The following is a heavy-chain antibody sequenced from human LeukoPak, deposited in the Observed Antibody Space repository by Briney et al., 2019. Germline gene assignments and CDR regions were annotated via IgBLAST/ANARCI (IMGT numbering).Heavy chain of an antibody. CDR1: GGSVSGYY. Sequence: SETLSLTCTVSGGSVSGYYWSWIRQPPGKGLEWIGYIYYSGNTNYNPSLKSRLIMSLDTSKNHFSLKLNSVTAADTAVYYCAKSSREIGFHNWGQGTRVTVSS. V-gene: IGHV4-59*02. D-gene: IGHD1-26*01. CDR2: IYYSGNT. J-gene: IGHJ4*02. CDR3: AKSSREIGFHN.